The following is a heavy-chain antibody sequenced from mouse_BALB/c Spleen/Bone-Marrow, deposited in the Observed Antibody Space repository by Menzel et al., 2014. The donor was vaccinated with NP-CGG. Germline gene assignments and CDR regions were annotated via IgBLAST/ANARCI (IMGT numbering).Heavy chain of an antibody. CDR3: ARLGRGLDY. CDR2: IYPGDGDT. CDR1: GYTFTSYW. Sequence: QVQLKESGAELARPGASVKLSCKASGYTFTSYWMQWVKQRPGQGLEWIGAIYPGDGDTRYTQKFKGKATLTAGKSSSTAHMQLSSLASEDSAVYYCARLGRGLDYWGQGTTLTVSS. J-gene: IGHJ2*01. V-gene: IGHV1-87*01. D-gene: IGHD4-1*01.